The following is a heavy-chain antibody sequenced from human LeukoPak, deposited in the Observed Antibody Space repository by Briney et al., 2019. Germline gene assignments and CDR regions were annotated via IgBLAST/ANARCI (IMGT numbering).Heavy chain of an antibody. V-gene: IGHV3-33*01. Sequence: PGRSLRLSCGASGFTFSSYGVPGVRQAPGRGGEWVAVIWYDGSNKYYADSVKGRFTISRDNSKNTLYLQMNSLRAEDTALYYCARDRPRGYSYGYQGHWGQGPLVTVSS. CDR2: IWYDGSNK. CDR3: ARDRPRGYSYGYQGH. D-gene: IGHD5-18*01. CDR1: GFTFSSYG. J-gene: IGHJ4*02.